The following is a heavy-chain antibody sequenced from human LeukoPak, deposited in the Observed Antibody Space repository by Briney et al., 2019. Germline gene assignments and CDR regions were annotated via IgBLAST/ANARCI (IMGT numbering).Heavy chain of an antibody. CDR2: IYYSGST. Sequence: SETLSLTCSVSGGSISTYYWSWIRQPPGKGLEWIGYIYYSGSTKYNPSLKSRVTISVDTSKNQFSLKLSSVTAADTAVYYCAREEYYDSSGYYYGSPPVYMDVWGKGTTVTISS. CDR3: AREEYYDSSGYYYGSPPVYMDV. D-gene: IGHD3-22*01. V-gene: IGHV4-59*12. CDR1: GGSISTYY. J-gene: IGHJ6*03.